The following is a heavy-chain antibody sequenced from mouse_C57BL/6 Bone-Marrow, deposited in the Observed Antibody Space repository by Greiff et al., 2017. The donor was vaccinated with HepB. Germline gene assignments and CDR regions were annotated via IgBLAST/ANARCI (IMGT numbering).Heavy chain of an antibody. CDR3: ARALDSSGPYYAMDY. J-gene: IGHJ4*01. V-gene: IGHV7-1*01. CDR1: GFTFSDFY. D-gene: IGHD3-2*02. CDR2: SRNKANDYTT. Sequence: EVKLVESGGGLVQSGRSLRLSCATSGFTFSDFYMEWVRQAPGKGLEWIAASRNKANDYTTEYSASVKGRFIVSRDTSQSILYLQMNALRAEDTAIYYCARALDSSGPYYAMDYWGQGTSVTVSS.